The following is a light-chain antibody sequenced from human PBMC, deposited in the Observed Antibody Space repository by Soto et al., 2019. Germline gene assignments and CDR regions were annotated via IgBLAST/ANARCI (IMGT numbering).Light chain of an antibody. Sequence: EIVLTQSPGTLSLSPGERATLSCRASRSVTSRYLAWYQQKPGQAPRLLIYGTSSRATGIPDRFSGSGSGTDFTLTISRLEPEDFAVYYCHQYGYSPYTFGQGTDLEIK. CDR1: RSVTSRY. V-gene: IGKV3-20*01. J-gene: IGKJ2*01. CDR3: HQYGYSPYT. CDR2: GTS.